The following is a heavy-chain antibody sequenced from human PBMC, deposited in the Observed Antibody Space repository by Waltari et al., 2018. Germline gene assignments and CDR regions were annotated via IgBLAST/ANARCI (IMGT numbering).Heavy chain of an antibody. Sequence: EVQLLESGGGLVQPEESLRLSCAASGFTFSSYALSWVRKAPGKGLEWVSGISGSGVSTYSADSVKGRFTISRDNSKNTLYLQMNSLRAEDTAVYYCAKDRSSGTNFRRIDYWGQGTLVTVSS. CDR3: AKDRSSGTNFRRIDY. J-gene: IGHJ4*02. D-gene: IGHD2-2*01. CDR2: ISGSGVST. CDR1: GFTFSSYA. V-gene: IGHV3-23*01.